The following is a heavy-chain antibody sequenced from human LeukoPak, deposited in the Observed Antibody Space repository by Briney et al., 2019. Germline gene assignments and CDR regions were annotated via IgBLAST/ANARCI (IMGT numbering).Heavy chain of an antibody. D-gene: IGHD6-25*01. J-gene: IGHJ2*01. CDR3: ARQGGGFWYFDL. Sequence: PSETLSLTCTVSGGSISSYYWSWIRQPPGKGLEWIGYIYNSGSTDYNPSLKSRVTISVDTSKNQFSLKLSSVTAADTAVYYCARQGGGFWYFDLWGRGTLVTVSS. CDR1: GGSISSYY. V-gene: IGHV4-59*08. CDR2: IYNSGST.